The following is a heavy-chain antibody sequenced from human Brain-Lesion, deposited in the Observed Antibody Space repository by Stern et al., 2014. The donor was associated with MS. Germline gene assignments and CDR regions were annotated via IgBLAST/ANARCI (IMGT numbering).Heavy chain of an antibody. D-gene: IGHD6-13*01. V-gene: IGHV4-4*02. CDR1: GGSISSSNW. CDR2: SDHSGST. Sequence: VQLVESGPGLVKPSGTLSLTCAVSGGSISSSNWWSWVRQSPGKGLEWIGESDHSGSTIYNPSLKGRVTVSVDKSKNLSSLTLGFVTAADPAVYFCARFPASRPHVFDSWGQGTLVTVSS. J-gene: IGHJ4*02. CDR3: ARFPASRPHVFDS.